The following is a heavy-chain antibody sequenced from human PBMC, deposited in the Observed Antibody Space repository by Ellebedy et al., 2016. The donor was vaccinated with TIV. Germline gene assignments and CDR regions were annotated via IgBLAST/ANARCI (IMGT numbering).Heavy chain of an antibody. Sequence: SETLSLTXNVSGGSINSDDYYWTWLRQPPGKGLEWIGLITYAGRTHYHPPLRSRVTFSIDTSDNQFSLQLNSVTAADTAVYYCARERRHYYGSGSFDFWGQGTLVTVSS. CDR2: ITYAGRT. D-gene: IGHD3-10*01. CDR1: GGSINSDDYY. J-gene: IGHJ5*01. V-gene: IGHV4-30-4*01. CDR3: ARERRHYYGSGSFDF.